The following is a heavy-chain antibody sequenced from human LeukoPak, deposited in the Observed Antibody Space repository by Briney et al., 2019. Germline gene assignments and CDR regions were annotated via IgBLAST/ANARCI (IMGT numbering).Heavy chain of an antibody. CDR2: ISSSGSTI. V-gene: IGHV3-48*04. CDR1: GFTFSSYT. J-gene: IGHJ6*04. CDR3: AREYYYDSSAGMDV. D-gene: IGHD3-22*01. Sequence: GGSLRLSCAASGFTFSSYTMNWVRQAPGKGLEWVSYISSSGSTIYYADSVKGRFTISRDNAKNSLYLQMNSLRAEDTAVYYCAREYYYDSSAGMDVWGKGTTVTISS.